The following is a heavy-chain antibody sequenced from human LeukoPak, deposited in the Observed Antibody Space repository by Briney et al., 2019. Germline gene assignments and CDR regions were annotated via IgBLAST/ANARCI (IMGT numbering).Heavy chain of an antibody. CDR1: GFTFSSYG. CDR3: AKSGSGWYQGGSDFDY. D-gene: IGHD6-19*01. CDR2: IRYDGSNK. Sequence: SGGSLRLSCAASGFTFSSYGMHWVRQAPGKGLEWVAFIRYDGSNKYYADSVKGRFTISRDNSKNTLYLQMNSLRAEDTAVYYCAKSGSGWYQGGSDFDYWGQGTLVTASS. V-gene: IGHV3-30*02. J-gene: IGHJ4*02.